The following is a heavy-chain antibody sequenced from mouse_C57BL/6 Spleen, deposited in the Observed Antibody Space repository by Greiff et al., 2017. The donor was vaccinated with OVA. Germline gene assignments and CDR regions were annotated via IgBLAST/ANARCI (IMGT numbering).Heavy chain of an antibody. CDR3: ARGGGGNYGGYFDV. CDR2: IHPNSGST. CDR1: GYTFTSYW. Sequence: QVQLQQPGAELVKPGASVKLSCKASGYTFTSYWMHWVKQRPGQGLEWIGMIHPNSGSTNYNEKFKSKATLTVAKSSSTAYMQLSSLTSDDSAVYYGARGGGGNYGGYFDVWGTGTTVTVSS. V-gene: IGHV1-64*01. J-gene: IGHJ1*03. D-gene: IGHD2-1*01.